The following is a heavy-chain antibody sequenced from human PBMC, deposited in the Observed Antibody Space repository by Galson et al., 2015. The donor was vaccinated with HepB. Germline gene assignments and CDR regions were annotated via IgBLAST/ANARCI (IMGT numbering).Heavy chain of an antibody. V-gene: IGHV7-4-1*02. J-gene: IGHJ4*02. CDR3: ARRLYCSSTTCRLLDY. CDR1: GYTFTNYP. CDR2: INTNTGNP. Sequence: SVKVSCKASGYTFTNYPMNWVRQAPRQGLEWMGWINTNTGNPTYAQDFTGRFVFSLDTSVSTAYLQISSLKAEDTAVYYCARRLYCSSTTCRLLDYWGQGTLVTVSS. D-gene: IGHD2-2*01.